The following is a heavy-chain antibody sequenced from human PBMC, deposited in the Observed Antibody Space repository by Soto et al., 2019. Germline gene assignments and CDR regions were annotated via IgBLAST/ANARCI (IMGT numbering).Heavy chain of an antibody. V-gene: IGHV3-15*01. Sequence: LRLSCAASGFTFSNAWMSWVRQAPGKGLEWVGRIKSKTDGGTTDYAAPVKGRFTISRDDSKNTLYLQMNSLKTEDTAVYYCTTGAAAGTSYCGGDCQRGREDFDYWGQGTLVTVSS. D-gene: IGHD2-21*02. CDR1: GFTFSNAW. CDR3: TTGAAAGTSYCGGDCQRGREDFDY. CDR2: IKSKTDGGTT. J-gene: IGHJ4*02.